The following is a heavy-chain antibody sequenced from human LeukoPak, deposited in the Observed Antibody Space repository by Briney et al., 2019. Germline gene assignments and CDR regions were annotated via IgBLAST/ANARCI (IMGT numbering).Heavy chain of an antibody. D-gene: IGHD5-12*01. J-gene: IGHJ4*02. CDR3: ARGRSTGYPYYFEY. V-gene: IGHV1-8*03. CDR1: GYTFTSYD. CDR2: MNPNSGST. Sequence: ASVKVSCKASGYTFTSYDINWVRQATGQGLEWMRWMNPNSGSTGYAQKFHGRGTITRNTSISTAYMELSGLRSEDTAVYYCARGRSTGYPYYFEYWGQGTLVTVSS.